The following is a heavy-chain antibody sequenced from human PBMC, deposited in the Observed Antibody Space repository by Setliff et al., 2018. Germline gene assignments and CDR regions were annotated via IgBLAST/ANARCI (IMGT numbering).Heavy chain of an antibody. V-gene: IGHV5-51*01. D-gene: IGHD3-22*01. CDR1: GYSFTSYW. J-gene: IGHJ6*02. CDR2: IYPGDSDT. CDR3: ARYDSSGYHYYYGMDV. Sequence: PGESLKISCKDSGYSFTSYWIGWVRQMPGKGLEWMGIIYPGDSDTRYSPSFQGQVTISADKSISTAYLQWSSLKASDTAMYYCARYDSSGYHYYYGMDVWGQGTTVTVSS.